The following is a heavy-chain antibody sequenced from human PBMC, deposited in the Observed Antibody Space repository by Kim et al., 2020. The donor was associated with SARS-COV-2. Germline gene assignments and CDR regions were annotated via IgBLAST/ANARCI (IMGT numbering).Heavy chain of an antibody. CDR2: INPSGGST. CDR3: ARVPDSGYGGHAFDI. Sequence: ASVKVSCKASGYTFTSYYMHWVRQAPGQGLEWIGIINPSGGSTSYAQKFQGRVTMTRDTSTSTVYMELSSLRSEDTAVYYCARVPDSGYGGHAFDIWGQGTMVTVSS. CDR1: GYTFTSYY. V-gene: IGHV1-46*01. J-gene: IGHJ3*02. D-gene: IGHD5-12*01.